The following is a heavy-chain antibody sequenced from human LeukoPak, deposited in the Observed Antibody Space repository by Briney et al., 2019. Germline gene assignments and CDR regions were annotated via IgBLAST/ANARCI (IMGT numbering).Heavy chain of an antibody. CDR2: IIPSGGST. Sequence: ASVKVSCKASGYTFTSYYMHWVRQAPGQGLEWMGIIIPSGGSTSYAQKFQGRVTMTRDTSTSTVYMELSSLRSEDTAVYYCARGLAPMIVVVPFDYWGQGTLVTVSS. CDR3: ARGLAPMIVVVPFDY. J-gene: IGHJ4*02. D-gene: IGHD3-22*01. CDR1: GYTFTSYY. V-gene: IGHV1-46*01.